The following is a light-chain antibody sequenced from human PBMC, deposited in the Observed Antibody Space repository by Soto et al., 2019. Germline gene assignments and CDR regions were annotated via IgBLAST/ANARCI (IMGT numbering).Light chain of an antibody. V-gene: IGLV2-14*01. CDR2: EAY. CDR3: ISYIPSTTTHWV. J-gene: IGLJ3*02. CDR1: NSDVGGYDR. Sequence: QSALTQPASVSGSPGQSITISCTGTNSDVGGYDRVSWYQHHPGKAPKLLIFEAYNRPSGISDRFSGSKSGDTASLTISGLQAEDEADYYCISYIPSTTTHWVFGGGTKVTVL.